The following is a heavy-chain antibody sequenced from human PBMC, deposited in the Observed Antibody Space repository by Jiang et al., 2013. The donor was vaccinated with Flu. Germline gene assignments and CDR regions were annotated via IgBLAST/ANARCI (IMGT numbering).Heavy chain of an antibody. J-gene: IGHJ4*02. Sequence: GLVKPGGPVRLSCAASGFTFSSYSMNWVRQAPGKGLEWSHPLVVVVVYIYYADSVKGRFTISRDNAKNSLYLQMNSLRAEDTAVYYCAREGIWFGSTDDYWGQGTLVTVSS. CDR1: GFTFSSYS. CDR3: AREGIWFGSTDDY. D-gene: IGHD3-10*01. V-gene: IGHV3-21*01. CDR2: LVVVVVYI.